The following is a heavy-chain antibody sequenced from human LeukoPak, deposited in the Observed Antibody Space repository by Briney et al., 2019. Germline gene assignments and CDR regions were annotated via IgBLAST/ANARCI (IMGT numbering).Heavy chain of an antibody. Sequence: PGGSLRLSCAASGFTFSSYSMNWVRQAPGKGLEWASYISSRSSTIYNADSVKGRFTISRDNAKNSLYLQMNSLRAEDTAVYYCARTGYNYGTPLNYWGQGTLVTVSS. V-gene: IGHV3-48*01. CDR1: GFTFSSYS. CDR3: ARTGYNYGTPLNY. J-gene: IGHJ4*02. CDR2: ISSRSSTI. D-gene: IGHD5-18*01.